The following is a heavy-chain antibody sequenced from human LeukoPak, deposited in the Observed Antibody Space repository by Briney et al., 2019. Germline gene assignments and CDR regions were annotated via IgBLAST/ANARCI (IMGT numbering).Heavy chain of an antibody. CDR1: LYSFTSYL. D-gene: IGHD3-22*01. CDR3: ARHFETYYYDSSGYFARD. Sequence: NHGASLKICCKASLYSFTSYLIGCLRPMPGKLLELMVIIYPGDSDTRYSSFFQRLVIISADKNNSTSYLQYSILTASNTAMYYCARHFETYYYDSSGYFARDWGQGTLVTVSS. CDR2: IYPGDSDT. J-gene: IGHJ4*02. V-gene: IGHV5-51*01.